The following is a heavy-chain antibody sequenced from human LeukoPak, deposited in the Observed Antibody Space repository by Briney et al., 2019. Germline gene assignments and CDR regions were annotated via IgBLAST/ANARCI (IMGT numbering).Heavy chain of an antibody. J-gene: IGHJ4*02. Sequence: ASVKVSCKASGHAFTGYYIHWLRQAPGQGLEWMGFINPNSGGTNYAQKFQGRVTMTRDTSISTAYMELSSLTSDVTAEYYWARDLEGYHYRSGNYPQWGQGTLITVSS. CDR1: GHAFTGYY. CDR3: ARDLEGYHYRSGNYPQ. CDR2: INPNSGGT. D-gene: IGHD3-10*01. V-gene: IGHV1-2*02.